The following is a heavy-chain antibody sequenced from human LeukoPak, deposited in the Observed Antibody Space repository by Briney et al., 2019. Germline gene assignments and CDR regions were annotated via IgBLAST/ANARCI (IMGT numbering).Heavy chain of an antibody. Sequence: ASVKVSCKSSGFTFTDEYIHWVRQAPGQGLEWMGWINPYSGAINYAQKFQGRVTLSRDTSISTAYMELSRLTSGDTAVYYCARDPKSQLLLDYWGQGTLVTVSS. CDR2: INPYSGAI. CDR1: GFTFTDEY. D-gene: IGHD2-2*01. CDR3: ARDPKSQLLLDY. J-gene: IGHJ4*02. V-gene: IGHV1-2*02.